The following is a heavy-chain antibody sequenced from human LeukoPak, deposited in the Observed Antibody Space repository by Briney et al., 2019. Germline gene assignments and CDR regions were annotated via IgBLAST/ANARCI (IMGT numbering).Heavy chain of an antibody. D-gene: IGHD4-17*01. CDR2: ISGSGGST. V-gene: IGHV3-23*01. J-gene: IGHJ4*02. Sequence: GGSLRLSCAASGFTFSSYAMSWVRQAPGKGLEWVSAISGSGGSTYYADSVKGRFTISRDNSKNTLYLQMNSLRAEDTAVYYCARDPVTAVSWTYYFDYWGQGTLVTVSS. CDR1: GFTFSSYA. CDR3: ARDPVTAVSWTYYFDY.